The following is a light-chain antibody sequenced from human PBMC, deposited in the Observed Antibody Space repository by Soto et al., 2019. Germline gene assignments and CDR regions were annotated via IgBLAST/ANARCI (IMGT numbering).Light chain of an antibody. CDR2: GAS. CDR1: QSVINRY. J-gene: IGKJ2*01. Sequence: EIVLTQSPGTLSLSPGERATLSCRASQSVINRYLTWYQQKPCQAPRLLIHGASTRATGTPDRFSGSGSGTDFTLTINRLEPEDFEVYYCQEFGGSSYTFGQGTRVEIK. CDR3: QEFGGSSYT. V-gene: IGKV3-20*01.